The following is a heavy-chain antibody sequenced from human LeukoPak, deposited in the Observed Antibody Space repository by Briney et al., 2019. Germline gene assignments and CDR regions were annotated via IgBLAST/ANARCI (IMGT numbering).Heavy chain of an antibody. CDR2: IYYSGST. CDR3: ARVRSGGSCLDY. CDR1: GGSISSYY. Sequence: SETLSLTCTVSGGSISSYYWSWIRQPPGKGLEWIGYIYYSGSTNYNPSLKSRVTISVDTSKNQFSLKLSSVTAADTAVYYCARVRSGGSCLDYWGQGTLVTVSS. D-gene: IGHD2-15*01. J-gene: IGHJ4*02. V-gene: IGHV4-59*01.